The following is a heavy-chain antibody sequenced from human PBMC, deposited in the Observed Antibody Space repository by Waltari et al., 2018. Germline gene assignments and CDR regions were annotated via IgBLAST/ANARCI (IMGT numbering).Heavy chain of an antibody. CDR3: ARDGGTLYWYFDL. Sequence: EVQLVESGGGLVKPGGSLRLSCAASGFTFSSYSMNWVRQAPGKGLEWVSSISSSISYIYYADSVKGRFTISRDNAKNSLYLQMNSLRAEDTAVYYCARDGGTLYWYFDLWGRGTLVTVSS. J-gene: IGHJ2*01. V-gene: IGHV3-21*01. D-gene: IGHD3-16*01. CDR1: GFTFSSYS. CDR2: ISSSISYI.